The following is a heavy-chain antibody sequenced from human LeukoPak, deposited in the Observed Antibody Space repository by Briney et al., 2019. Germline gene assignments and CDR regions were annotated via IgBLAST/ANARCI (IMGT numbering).Heavy chain of an antibody. CDR3: ASEPEDSSGYTYYFDY. V-gene: IGHV3-21*01. CDR2: ISSSSSYI. J-gene: IGHJ4*02. CDR1: GGTFSSYS. Sequence: SCKASGGTFSSYSMNWVRQAPGKGLEWVSSISSSSSYIYYADSVKGRFTISRDNAKNSLYLQMNSLRAEDTAVYYCASEPEDSSGYTYYFDYWGQGTLVTVSS. D-gene: IGHD3-22*01.